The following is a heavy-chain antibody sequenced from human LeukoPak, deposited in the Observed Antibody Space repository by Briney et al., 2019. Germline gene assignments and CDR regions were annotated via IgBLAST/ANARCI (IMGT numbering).Heavy chain of an antibody. J-gene: IGHJ4*02. D-gene: IGHD2-15*01. CDR1: GGSISSGDYY. CDR3: ARRGRGTSGYLDY. Sequence: SETLSLTCTVSGGSISSGDYYWSWIRQPPGKGLEWIGYIYYSGSTYYNPSLKSRVTISVDTSKNQFSLKLSSVTAADTAVYYCARRGRGTSGYLDYWGQGTLVTVSS. CDR2: IYYSGST. V-gene: IGHV4-30-4*01.